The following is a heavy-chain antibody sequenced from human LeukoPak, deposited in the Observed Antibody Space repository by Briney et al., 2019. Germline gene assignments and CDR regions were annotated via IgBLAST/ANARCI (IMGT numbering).Heavy chain of an antibody. D-gene: IGHD5-24*01. CDR3: ARRGYNGNFLGY. CDR2: IYPGDSDH. CDR1: GYSFSSYW. V-gene: IGHV5-51*01. Sequence: GESLKISCKGPGYSFSSYWIGWVRQMPGKGLEWMGIIYPGDSDHRYSPSFQGQVTITADKSISTAYLHWSSLKASDTAMYDCARRGYNGNFLGYWGQGTLVTVSS. J-gene: IGHJ4*02.